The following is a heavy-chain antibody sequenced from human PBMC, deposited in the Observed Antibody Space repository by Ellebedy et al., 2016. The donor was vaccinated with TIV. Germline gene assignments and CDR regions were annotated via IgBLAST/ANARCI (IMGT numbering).Heavy chain of an antibody. J-gene: IGHJ4*02. CDR2: ISSSGTYI. V-gene: IGHV3-21*01. Sequence: GESLKISCAASGFTFSSYSMNWVRQAPGKGLEWVSCISSSGTYIYYADSLKGRFTISRDSAKNSLYLQMNSLGAEDTAVYYCARGGGDLPFDYWGQGTLVTVSS. D-gene: IGHD4-17*01. CDR1: GFTFSSYS. CDR3: ARGGGDLPFDY.